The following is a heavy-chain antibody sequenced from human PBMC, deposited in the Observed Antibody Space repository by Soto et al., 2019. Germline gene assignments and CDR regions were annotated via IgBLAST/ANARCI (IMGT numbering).Heavy chain of an antibody. CDR3: ARPSSSYLAWTHTFPH. V-gene: IGHV4-59*01. Sequence: SENLSLTCTVSAASTSIYYWSWIRQPPGKGLEWIGYIYYRGSTNYNPSLKRRVTISVDTPKNQSSLNVSSVTAAATAVHYFARPSSSYLAWTHTFPHWGQGTLVTVSS. CDR1: AASTSIYY. D-gene: IGHD6-13*01. J-gene: IGHJ1*01. CDR2: IYYRGST.